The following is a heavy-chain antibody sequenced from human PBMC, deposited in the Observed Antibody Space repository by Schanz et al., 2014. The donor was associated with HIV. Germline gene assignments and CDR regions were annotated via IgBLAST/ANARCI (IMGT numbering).Heavy chain of an antibody. D-gene: IGHD3-10*01. CDR1: GFIFSDHF. J-gene: IGHJ6*02. Sequence: EVQVVESGGGLVQPGGSLRLSCTTSGFIFSDHFMGWVRQAPGKGLEWVARSRVKSDSYATEYAASVTGRFTISRDDSKNSVYLQMNSLKTEDTAVYYCSRVVTRWFGEPHYGMDVWGQGTTVTVSS. V-gene: IGHV3-72*01. CDR3: SRVVTRWFGEPHYGMDV. CDR2: SRVKSDSYAT.